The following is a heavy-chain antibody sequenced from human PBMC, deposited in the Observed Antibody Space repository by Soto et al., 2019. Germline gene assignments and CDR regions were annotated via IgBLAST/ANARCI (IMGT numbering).Heavy chain of an antibody. D-gene: IGHD2-15*01. V-gene: IGHV4-39*02. CDR1: GDSIKSRNYF. J-gene: IGHJ4*02. Sequence: SETLSLTCTVSGDSIKSRNYFWGWIRQPPGKGLEFVGSIHSSGGTYYNPSLKSRVTVSVDLSNSHFSLSLKSLTATDTAVYYCGRLAEAATGHTDFDFWGQGTLVTVSS. CDR3: GRLAEAATGHTDFDF. CDR2: IHSSGGT.